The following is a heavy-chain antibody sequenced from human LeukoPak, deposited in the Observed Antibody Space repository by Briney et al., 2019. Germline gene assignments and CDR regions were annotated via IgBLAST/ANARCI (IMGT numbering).Heavy chain of an antibody. CDR1: GFTFSSYW. CDR2: IKQEGSDK. J-gene: IGHJ3*02. Sequence: GGSLRLSCAASGFTFSSYWMSWVRQAPGKGLGWVANIKQEGSDKYYVDSVKGRFTISRDNAKNSLYLQMNSLRDEDTAVYYCARAYISPMGSASAFDIWGQGTMVTVSS. D-gene: IGHD2-2*01. CDR3: ARAYISPMGSASAFDI. V-gene: IGHV3-7*01.